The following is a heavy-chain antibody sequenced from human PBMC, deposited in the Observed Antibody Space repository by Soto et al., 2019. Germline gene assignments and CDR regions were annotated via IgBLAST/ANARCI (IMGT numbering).Heavy chain of an antibody. V-gene: IGHV3-30*18. CDR3: AKDPAPPSSSWYRSNWFDP. CDR2: ISYDGSKT. D-gene: IGHD6-13*01. CDR1: GFKFSSYG. J-gene: IGHJ5*02. Sequence: QVQLVESGGGVVQPGRSLRLSCAASGFKFSSYGMHWVRQAPGKGLEWVAVISYDGSKTYYADSVKGRFTISRDNSKNXLXXQVNSLRAEDTAVYSCAKDPAPPSSSWYRSNWFDPWGQGTLVTVSS.